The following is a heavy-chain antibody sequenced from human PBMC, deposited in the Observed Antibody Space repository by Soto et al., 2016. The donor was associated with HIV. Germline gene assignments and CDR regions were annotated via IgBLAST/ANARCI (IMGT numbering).Heavy chain of an antibody. CDR1: GYTFTGYY. CDR3: ARVRSGILSGSTGDAFDI. V-gene: IGHV1-2*02. CDR2: INPNSGGT. Sequence: QVQLVQSGAEVKKPGASVKVSCKASGYTFTGYYIHWVRQAPGQGLEWMGWINPNSGGTNYAQKFQGRVTMTRDTSISTAYMELSRLRSDDTAIYYCARVRSGILSGSTGDAFDIWGQGTMITVSS. J-gene: IGHJ3*02. D-gene: IGHD2-15*01.